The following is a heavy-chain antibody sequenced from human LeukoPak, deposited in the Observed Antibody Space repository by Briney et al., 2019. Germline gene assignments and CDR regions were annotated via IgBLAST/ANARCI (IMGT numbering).Heavy chain of an antibody. Sequence: PSETLSLTCAVYSGSFSGYYWRGIRQPPGKGLEWIGEINDSGSVNCNPSLKNRVTLSVDTSKNQFSLRLSSVAAADEAVYYCARRLVDSGASQVSDDWGQGTLVTVSS. CDR1: SGSFSGYY. CDR2: INDSGSV. V-gene: IGHV4-34*01. D-gene: IGHD2-15*01. J-gene: IGHJ4*02. CDR3: ARRLVDSGASQVSDD.